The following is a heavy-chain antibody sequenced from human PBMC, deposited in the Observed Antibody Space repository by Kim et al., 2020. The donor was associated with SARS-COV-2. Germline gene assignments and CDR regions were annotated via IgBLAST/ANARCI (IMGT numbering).Heavy chain of an antibody. J-gene: IGHJ4*02. V-gene: IGHV4-34*01. CDR3: ARADYYGSGSYPFDY. D-gene: IGHD3-10*01. CDR2: IKHSGRT. Sequence: SETLSPTCAVYGGSFSGYYWRWIRQPPGKGLELIGEIKHSGRTNYNQSLKSRVTISVDTSKNQFSLKLSSVTAADTAVYHCARADYYGSGSYPFDYWGQGTLVSVAS. CDR1: GGSFSGYY.